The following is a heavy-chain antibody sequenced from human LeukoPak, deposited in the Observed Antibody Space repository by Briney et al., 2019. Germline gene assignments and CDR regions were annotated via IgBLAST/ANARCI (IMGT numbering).Heavy chain of an antibody. J-gene: IGHJ4*02. CDR3: ARETNYYGSGSFDY. Sequence: GGSLRLSCAASGFVFTTYYMGRVRQAPGKGLEWVSYISSSGSTIYYADSVKGRFTISRDNAKNSLYLQMNSLRAEDTAVYYCARETNYYGSGSFDYWGQGTLVTVSS. CDR2: ISSSGSTI. D-gene: IGHD3-10*01. CDR1: GFVFTTYY. V-gene: IGHV3-48*03.